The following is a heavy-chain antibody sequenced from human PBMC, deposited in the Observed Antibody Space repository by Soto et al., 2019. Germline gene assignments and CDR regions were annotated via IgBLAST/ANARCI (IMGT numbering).Heavy chain of an antibody. D-gene: IGHD3-16*02. V-gene: IGHV2-5*02. CDR1: GFSLSTNKVG. J-gene: IGHJ3*02. CDR2: IYWDDDK. CDR3: AHTYRPAFDI. Sequence: QITLKESGPPLVKPTQTLTLSCTFSGFSLSTNKVGVGWIRQPPGKALEWLALIYWDDDKRYSPSLESRLTITKDTSKNQVVLTMTNMDPVDTATYYCAHTYRPAFDIWGQGTMVTVSS.